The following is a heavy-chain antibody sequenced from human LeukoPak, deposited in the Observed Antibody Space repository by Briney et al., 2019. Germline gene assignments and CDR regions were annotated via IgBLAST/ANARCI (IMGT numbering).Heavy chain of an antibody. D-gene: IGHD3-16*02. V-gene: IGHV5-51*01. CDR2: IYPGDSDT. CDR3: ARSRAEKVPVWGSYRHHDAFDI. CDR1: GSIFPNYW. J-gene: IGHJ3*02. Sequence: GESLQISCKGSGSIFPNYWIGGVRPLPGKGLEGMGIIYPGDSDTTYKPSFQGQVTISADKSISTAYLQWSSLKASDTAMYYCARSRAEKVPVWGSYRHHDAFDIWGQGTRVTVSP.